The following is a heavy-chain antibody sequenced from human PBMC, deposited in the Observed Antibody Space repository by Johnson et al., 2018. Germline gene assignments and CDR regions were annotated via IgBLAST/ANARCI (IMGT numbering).Heavy chain of an antibody. Sequence: VQLVQSGGGLVQPGGSLRLSCAASGFTFSSYSMNWVRPAPGKGLEWVSYISSTSSPIYYADSVKGRFSISQAHAKNSLYLQMNSLRAEDTAVYYGARFKGCSGGSCYSYYYYYYYGMDVWGQGTTVTVSS. CDR1: GFTFSSYS. CDR2: ISSTSSPI. J-gene: IGHJ6*02. D-gene: IGHD2-15*01. V-gene: IGHV3-48*01. CDR3: ARFKGCSGGSCYSYYYYYYYGMDV.